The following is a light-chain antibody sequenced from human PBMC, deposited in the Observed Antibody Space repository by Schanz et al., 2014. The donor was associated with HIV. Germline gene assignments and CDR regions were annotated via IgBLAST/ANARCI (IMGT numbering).Light chain of an antibody. Sequence: EIVLTQSPGTLSLSPGERGTLSCRASQSVKSNFIGWYQQKPGQAPRLLIYGASTRVTGIPARFSGSGSGTEFTLTISSLQSEDFAVYYCQQYNNWPPVTFGQGTKVEIK. V-gene: IGKV3-15*01. CDR1: QSVKSN. CDR3: QQYNNWPPVT. CDR2: GAS. J-gene: IGKJ1*01.